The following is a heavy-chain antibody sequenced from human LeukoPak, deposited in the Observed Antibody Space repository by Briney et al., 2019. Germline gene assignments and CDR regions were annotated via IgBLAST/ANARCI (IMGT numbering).Heavy chain of an antibody. V-gene: IGHV6-1*01. CDR3: ARDLEQQLGHIDAFDI. CDR2: TYYRSKWYN. Sequence: SQTLSLTCAISGDSVSSNSAAWNWIRQSPSRGLEWLGRTYYRSKWYNDYAVSVKSRITINPDTSKNQFSLQLNSVTPEDTAVYYCARDLEQQLGHIDAFDIWGQGTMVTVSS. CDR1: GDSVSSNSAA. D-gene: IGHD6-13*01. J-gene: IGHJ3*02.